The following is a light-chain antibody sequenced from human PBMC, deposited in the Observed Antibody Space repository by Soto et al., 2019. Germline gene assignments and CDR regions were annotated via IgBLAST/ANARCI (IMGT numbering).Light chain of an antibody. J-gene: IGKJ1*01. V-gene: IGKV3D-15*01. Sequence: EIVLTQSPATLSSSPGERATLSCMASQTVSNKLAWYQHKPGQAPRLLIYDTSNRATGIPDRFSGSGSGTEFILTISSLQSEDFAFYYCQQYDDWPWTFGQGTKVDIK. CDR1: QTVSNK. CDR2: DTS. CDR3: QQYDDWPWT.